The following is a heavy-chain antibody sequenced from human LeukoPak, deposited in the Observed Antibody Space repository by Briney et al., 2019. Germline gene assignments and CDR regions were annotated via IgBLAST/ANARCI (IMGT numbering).Heavy chain of an antibody. J-gene: IGHJ4*02. CDR3: ARGSTIVARECGFDY. D-gene: IGHD6-6*01. CDR2: INYSGST. CDR1: GGSISSGGYY. Sequence: PSQTLSLTCTVSGGSISSGGYYWSWIRQHPGKGLEWLGHINYSGSTYYNPSLKSRVTISVDTSKNQFSLNLSSVTAADTAVYYCARGSTIVARECGFDYWGQGTLVTVSS. V-gene: IGHV4-31*03.